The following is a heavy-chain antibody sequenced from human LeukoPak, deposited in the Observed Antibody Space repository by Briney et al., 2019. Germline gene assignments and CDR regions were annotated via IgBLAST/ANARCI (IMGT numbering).Heavy chain of an antibody. CDR3: ARVSGGRRTYFDY. CDR1: GYTFTSYV. V-gene: IGHV7-4-1*02. Sequence: ASVKVSCKASGYTFTSYVVSWVRQAPGQGLEWMGWINTNTGNPTYAQGFTGRFVFSLDTSANTAYLQISSLKAEDTAVYYCARVSGGRRTYFDYWGQGTLVTVSS. CDR2: INTNTGNP. D-gene: IGHD1-26*01. J-gene: IGHJ4*02.